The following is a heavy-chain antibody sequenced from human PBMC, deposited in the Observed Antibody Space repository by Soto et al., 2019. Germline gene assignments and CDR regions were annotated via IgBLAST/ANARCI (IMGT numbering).Heavy chain of an antibody. CDR1: GFTFSNYA. V-gene: IGHV3-64*01. Sequence: EVQLVESGGGLVQPGGSLRLSCVAPGFTFSNYALHWVHQAPGKVLECVSVISGNGETTYYANSVKDKFTISRDNSKNTQYRQMGRLRADDMAVYCCARAWRADVWGQWTTVAVS. J-gene: IGHJ6*02. CDR3: ARAWRADV. CDR2: ISGNGETT.